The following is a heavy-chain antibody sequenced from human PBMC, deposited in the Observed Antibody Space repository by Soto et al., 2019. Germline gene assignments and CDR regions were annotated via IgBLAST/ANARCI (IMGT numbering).Heavy chain of an antibody. Sequence: QVHLVQSGAEVKKSGASVKVSCKGSGYDFTTYGITWVRQAPGQGLEWMAWISAHNGNTDYAQKLXGXVXXPRDTSTSTAYMELRSLRSDDTAVYYCARGRYGDYWGQGALVTVSS. J-gene: IGHJ4*02. CDR1: GYDFTTYG. V-gene: IGHV1-18*01. D-gene: IGHD1-1*01. CDR2: ISAHNGNT. CDR3: ARGRYGDY.